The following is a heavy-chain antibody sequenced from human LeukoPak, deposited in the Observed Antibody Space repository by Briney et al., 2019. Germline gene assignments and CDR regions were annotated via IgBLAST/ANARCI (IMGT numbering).Heavy chain of an antibody. CDR1: GYTLTELS. V-gene: IGHV1-24*01. J-gene: IGHJ6*02. CDR3: ATPGLVPAAIGPDYYYYGMDV. CDR2: FDPEDGET. D-gene: IGHD2-2*02. Sequence: GASVKVSCKVSGYTLTELSMHWVRQAPGKGLEWMGGFDPEDGETIYAQKFQGRVTMTEDTSTDTAYMELSSLRSEDTAVYYCATPGLVPAAIGPDYYYYGMDVRGQGTTVTVSS.